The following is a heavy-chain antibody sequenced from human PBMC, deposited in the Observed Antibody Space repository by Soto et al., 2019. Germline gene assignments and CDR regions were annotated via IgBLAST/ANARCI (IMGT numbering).Heavy chain of an antibody. V-gene: IGHV3-7*05. CDR2: IKQDGSEK. CDR1: GFTFSSYW. D-gene: IGHD6-19*01. CDR3: ARASFLLIAVAGALDY. Sequence: ESGGGLVQPGGSLRLSCAASGFTFSSYWMSWVRQAPGKGLEWVANIKQDGSEKYYVDSVKGRFTISRDNAKNSLYLQMNSLRAEDTAVYYCARASFLLIAVAGALDYWGQGTLVTVSS. J-gene: IGHJ4*02.